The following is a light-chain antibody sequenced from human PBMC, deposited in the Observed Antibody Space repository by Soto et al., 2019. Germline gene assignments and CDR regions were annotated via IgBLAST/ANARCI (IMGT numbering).Light chain of an antibody. CDR2: RTS. V-gene: IGKV3-15*01. CDR3: QQCKNWPRAT. CDR1: QSISSN. J-gene: IGKJ4*01. Sequence: EIVMTQSPATLSVSPGERATLSCRASQSISSNVAWYQQRPGQAPRLLMFRTSSRATGFPARFSGSGSGTEFNLTISSLQSEDFGVYSCQQCKNWPRATFGGGTRVDIK.